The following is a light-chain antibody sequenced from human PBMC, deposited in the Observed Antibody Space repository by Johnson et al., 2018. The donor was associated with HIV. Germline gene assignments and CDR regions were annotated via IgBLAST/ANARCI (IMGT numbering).Light chain of an antibody. CDR1: SSTIGNNY. J-gene: IGLJ1*01. Sequence: QLVLTQPPSVSAAPGQKVAISCSGSSSTIGNNYVSWYQLLPGTPPKLLIFKNHERPSGIPDRFSGSKSGTSATLGITVLQTGDEGAYYCGTWASSLSVGVFFGTGTKVTVL. CDR2: KNH. V-gene: IGLV1-51*02. CDR3: GTWASSLSVGVF.